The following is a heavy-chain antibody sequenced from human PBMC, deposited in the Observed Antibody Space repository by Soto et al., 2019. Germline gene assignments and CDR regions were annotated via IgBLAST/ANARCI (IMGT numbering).Heavy chain of an antibody. J-gene: IGHJ4*02. D-gene: IGHD4-17*01. V-gene: IGHV3-7*01. CDR1: GFTFSSYW. CDR2: IKQDGSEK. CDR3: VPTPHRDYILLDY. Sequence: HPGGSLRLSCAASGFTFSSYWMSWVRQAPGKGLEWVANIKQDGSEKYYVDSVRGRFTISRDNAKNSLYLQMNSTRAEDTAVYYWVPTPHRDYILLDYWGQGHLVTVSS.